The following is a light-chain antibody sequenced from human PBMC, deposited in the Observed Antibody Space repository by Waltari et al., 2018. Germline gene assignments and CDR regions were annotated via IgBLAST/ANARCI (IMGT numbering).Light chain of an antibody. CDR2: LGS. CDR3: MQALQTLGT. V-gene: IGKV2-28*01. CDR1: QSLLHSNGYNY. Sequence: DIVMTQSPLSLPVTPGEPASISCRSSQSLLHSNGYNYLDWYLQKPGQSPQLLIYLGSNRASGVPDRFSGSGSGTDFTLKISRVEAEDVGVYYCMQALQTLGTFGGGTKVGIK. J-gene: IGKJ4*01.